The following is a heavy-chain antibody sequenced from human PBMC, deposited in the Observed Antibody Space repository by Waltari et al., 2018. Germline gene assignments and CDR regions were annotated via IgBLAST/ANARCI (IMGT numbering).Heavy chain of an antibody. Sequence: EVQLLQSGGGLVQPGKSLRLSCAASGFTFANYAMGWVRQAPGKGLDGVSGINTKVLGTYYADPVKGRFTVSSDSSEDTLYLQMDSLRAEDTAIYYCAKADASGSYAYFDSWGQGVLVTVSS. CDR2: INTKVLGT. CDR1: GFTFANYA. D-gene: IGHD3-10*01. CDR3: AKADASGSYAYFDS. V-gene: IGHV3-23*01. J-gene: IGHJ4*02.